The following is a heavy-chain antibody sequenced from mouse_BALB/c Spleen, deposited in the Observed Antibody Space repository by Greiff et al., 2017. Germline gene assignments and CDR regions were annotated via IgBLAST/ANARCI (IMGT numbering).Heavy chain of an antibody. J-gene: IGHJ2*01. CDR1: GYTFTSYY. CDR2: INPSNGGT. CDR3: TRSRKYDYDRFDY. D-gene: IGHD2-4*01. Sequence: QVQLKESGAELVKPGASVKLSCKASGYTFTSYYMYWVKQRPGQGLEWIGEINPSNGGTNFNEKFKSKATLTVDKSSSTAYMQLSSLTSEDSAVYYCTRSRKYDYDRFDYWGQGTTLTVSS. V-gene: IGHV1S81*02.